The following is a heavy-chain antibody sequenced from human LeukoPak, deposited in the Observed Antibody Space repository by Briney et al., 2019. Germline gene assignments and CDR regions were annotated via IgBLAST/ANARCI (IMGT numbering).Heavy chain of an antibody. J-gene: IGHJ4*02. V-gene: IGHV3-23*01. CDR2: ISEGGENT. CDR1: GFTFSSYA. Sequence: PGGSLRLSCAASGFTFSSYAMSWVRQAPGKGLEWVSSISEGGENTHYADSVKGRFTISRDNSQSTLFLQMTSLRAEDTAVYYCAKQWVDCWGQGTLVTVSS. D-gene: IGHD1-26*01. CDR3: AKQWVDC.